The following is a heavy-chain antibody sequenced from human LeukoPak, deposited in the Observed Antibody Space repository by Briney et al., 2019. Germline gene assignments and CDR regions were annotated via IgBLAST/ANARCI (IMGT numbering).Heavy chain of an antibody. CDR1: GFTFSSYA. CDR3: AKAGPYYFDY. Sequence: GGSLRLSCAASGFTFSSYAMSWVRQAPGKGLEWVSAISGTGDTIYYVDSVKGRFTISRDNSKNTLYLQMNSPRAEDTAVYYCAKAGPYYFDYWGQGTLVTVSS. J-gene: IGHJ4*02. CDR2: ISGTGDTI. V-gene: IGHV3-23*01.